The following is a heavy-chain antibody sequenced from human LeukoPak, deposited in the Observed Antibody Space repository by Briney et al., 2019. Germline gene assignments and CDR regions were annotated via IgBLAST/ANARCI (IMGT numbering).Heavy chain of an antibody. CDR2: IGGSGTRT. CDR1: GFAFSTID. CDR3: AKYRGLGDSYDS. V-gene: IGHV3-23*01. Sequence: GGSLRLSCAASGFAFSTIDMSWVRQAPGKGLEWVSSIGGSGTRTYYADSVKGRFTISRDTSKNTLYLQMNSLRAEDAAVYYCAKYRGLGDSYDSWGQGTLVTVSS. J-gene: IGHJ4*02. D-gene: IGHD3-10*01.